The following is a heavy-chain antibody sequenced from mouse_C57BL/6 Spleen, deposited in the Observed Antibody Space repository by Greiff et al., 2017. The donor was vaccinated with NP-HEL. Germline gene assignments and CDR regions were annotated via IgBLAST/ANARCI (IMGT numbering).Heavy chain of an antibody. Sequence: EVQLQQSGPELVKPGASVKMSCKASGYTFTDYNMHWVKQSHGKSLEWIGYINPNNGGTSYNQKFKGKATLTVNKSSSTAYMELRSLTSEDSAVYYWASTTVVANYFDYWGQGTTLTVSS. CDR1: GYTFTDYN. CDR3: ASTTVVANYFDY. J-gene: IGHJ2*01. CDR2: INPNNGGT. D-gene: IGHD1-1*01. V-gene: IGHV1-22*01.